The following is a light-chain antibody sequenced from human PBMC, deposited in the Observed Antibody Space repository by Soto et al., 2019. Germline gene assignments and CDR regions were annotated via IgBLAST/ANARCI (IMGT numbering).Light chain of an antibody. CDR3: QQYGSSIT. J-gene: IGKJ5*01. V-gene: IGKV3-20*01. CDR1: QSVSSNY. CDR2: DAS. Sequence: ESVLAQSPGTLSLSPGESATLSCRASQSVSSNYIAWYQQKPGQAPRLFIYDASNRATGIPDRFSGSGSGTDFTLTISRLEPEDFAVYYCQQYGSSITFGQGTRLEIK.